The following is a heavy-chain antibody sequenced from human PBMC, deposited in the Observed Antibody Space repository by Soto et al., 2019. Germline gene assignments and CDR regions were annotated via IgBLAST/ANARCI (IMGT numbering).Heavy chain of an antibody. Sequence: EVQLLESGGGLVQPGGSLRLSCAASGFSFSSYGMSWVRQAPGKGLEWVSGISGSGDSTRYADSAKGRLTSSRDNSKNTLYLQLTRLRGEDTAVYYCAKEAVRRSSGFNFSYMDVWGKGTTVTVSS. CDR2: ISGSGDST. CDR1: GFSFSSYG. V-gene: IGHV3-23*01. D-gene: IGHD6-25*01. CDR3: AKEAVRRSSGFNFSYMDV. J-gene: IGHJ6*03.